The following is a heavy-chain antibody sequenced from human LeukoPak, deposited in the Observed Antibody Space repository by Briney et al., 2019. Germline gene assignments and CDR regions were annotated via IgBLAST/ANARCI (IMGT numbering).Heavy chain of an antibody. V-gene: IGHV4-39*07. Sequence: SETLSLTCTVSGGSISNRSHFWGWIRQPPGKGLEWIGEINHSGSTNYNPSLKSRVTISVDTSKNQFSLKLSSVTAADTAVYYCARGRGYCTVWGQGTMVTVSS. CDR3: ARGRGYCTV. J-gene: IGHJ3*01. D-gene: IGHD6-13*01. CDR2: INHSGST. CDR1: GGSISNRSHF.